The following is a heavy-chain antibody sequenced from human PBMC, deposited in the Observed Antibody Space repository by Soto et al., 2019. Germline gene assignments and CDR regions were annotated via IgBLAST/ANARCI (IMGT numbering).Heavy chain of an antibody. Sequence: QLHLVQSGAVVKKPGASVTVSCSASGYPVTAYYMHWVRQAPGRGLEWMGGVNPATGAPKYTQTFQGRATVATDSTTGTGFMEQAGLTSREWAGFYFAGGGGVGVARSAAVDMWGQGTLVTVSS. CDR1: GYPVTAYY. D-gene: IGHD3-3*01. V-gene: IGHV1-2*02. CDR3: AGGGGVGVARSAAVDM. CDR2: VNPATGAP. J-gene: IGHJ3*02.